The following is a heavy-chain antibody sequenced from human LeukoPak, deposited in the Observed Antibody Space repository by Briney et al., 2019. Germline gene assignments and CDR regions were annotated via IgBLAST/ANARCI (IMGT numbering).Heavy chain of an antibody. CDR1: GFTFDDYG. D-gene: IGHD1-26*01. J-gene: IGHJ4*02. CDR2: INWNGGST. V-gene: IGHV3-20*04. Sequence: GGSLRLSCAASGFTFDDYGMSWVRQAPGKGLEWVSGINWNGGSTGYADSVKGRFTISRDDAKNSLYLEMNRLRVEDTAVYYCARDLFSGSYQEDFWGQGTLVTVSS. CDR3: ARDLFSGSYQEDF.